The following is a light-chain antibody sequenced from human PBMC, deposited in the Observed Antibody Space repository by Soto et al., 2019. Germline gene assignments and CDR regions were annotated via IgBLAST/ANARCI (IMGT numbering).Light chain of an antibody. Sequence: DLPMTQSPSSLSASVGDRVTIACRASQSISTYLNWYQQKPGKAPEVLIYAVSSLQRGVPSRFSGSGSGTDFTLTISSLQPEDFAAYYCQQSDSLPYTFGQGTKLEIK. CDR1: QSISTY. CDR2: AVS. V-gene: IGKV1-39*01. CDR3: QQSDSLPYT. J-gene: IGKJ2*01.